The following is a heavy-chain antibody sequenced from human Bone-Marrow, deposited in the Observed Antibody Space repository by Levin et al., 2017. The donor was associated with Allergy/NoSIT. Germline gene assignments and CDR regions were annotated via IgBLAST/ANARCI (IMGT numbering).Heavy chain of an antibody. J-gene: IGHJ6*02. CDR1: GFTLNSYV. CDR2: ISPHTGNT. Sequence: GESLKISCKASGFTLNSYVVSWVRQAPGQGLEWMGWISPHTGNTYYSENFQGRVTMTADTSTTTAYMELRSLRSDDTAVYYCARLLGYCTRTTCQSMGGIGGGGMDGWGQGTTVT. D-gene: IGHD2-2*01. CDR3: ARLLGYCTRTTCQSMGGIGGGGMDG. V-gene: IGHV1-18*01.